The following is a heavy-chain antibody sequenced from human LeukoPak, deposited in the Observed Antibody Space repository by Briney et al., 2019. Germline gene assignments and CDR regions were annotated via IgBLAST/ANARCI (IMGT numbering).Heavy chain of an antibody. Sequence: GGSLRLSCAASGFTFSSYAMSWVRQAPGRGLKWVSLISGSGVNTYYADSVKGRFTISRDNSKNTLYLQMNSLRAEDTAVYYCAKALNTIFGTNYFDPWGQGTLVTVSS. CDR2: ISGSGVNT. D-gene: IGHD3-3*01. J-gene: IGHJ5*02. V-gene: IGHV3-23*01. CDR1: GFTFSSYA. CDR3: AKALNTIFGTNYFDP.